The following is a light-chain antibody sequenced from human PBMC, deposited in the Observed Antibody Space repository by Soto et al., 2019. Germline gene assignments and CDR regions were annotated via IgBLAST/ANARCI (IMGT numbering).Light chain of an antibody. J-gene: IGKJ4*01. Sequence: DIQLTQSPSFLSASVGDRVTITCRASQSISSHVAWYRQKSGKAPMLLIYAASTLQRGVPSRFSGSGSGTEFTLTISSLNPEDFATYYCQHLDSFPLAFGGGTTVEI. CDR1: QSISSH. CDR2: AAS. V-gene: IGKV1-9*01. CDR3: QHLDSFPLA.